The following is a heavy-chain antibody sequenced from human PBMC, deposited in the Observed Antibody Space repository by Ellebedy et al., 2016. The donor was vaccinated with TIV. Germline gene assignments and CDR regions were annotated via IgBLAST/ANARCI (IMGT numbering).Heavy chain of an antibody. J-gene: IGHJ4*02. D-gene: IGHD3-16*02. Sequence: MPSETLSLTCTVSGASIRSGDYFWSWIRQPPGKGLEWIAYIYHTGSAYYNPSLESRVTISVDSSKNQFSLKLSSVTAADTAVYYCARHRSIHGPGFPFDSWGQGVLVTVSS. CDR2: IYHTGSA. CDR3: ARHRSIHGPGFPFDS. CDR1: GASIRSGDYF. V-gene: IGHV4-30-4*01.